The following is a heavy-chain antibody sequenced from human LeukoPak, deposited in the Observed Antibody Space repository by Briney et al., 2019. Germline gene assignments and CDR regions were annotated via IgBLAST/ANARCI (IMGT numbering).Heavy chain of an antibody. J-gene: IGHJ3*02. CDR3: ASCDSSGPGGGAFDI. CDR1: GYSFTSYW. D-gene: IGHD3-22*01. CDR2: IYPGDSDT. Sequence: GGSLKISCKGSGYSFTSYWIGWVRQMPGKGLEWMGIIYPGDSDTRYSPSFQGQVTISADKSISTAYLQWSSLKASDTAMYYCASCDSSGPGGGAFDIWGQGTMVTVSS. V-gene: IGHV5-51*01.